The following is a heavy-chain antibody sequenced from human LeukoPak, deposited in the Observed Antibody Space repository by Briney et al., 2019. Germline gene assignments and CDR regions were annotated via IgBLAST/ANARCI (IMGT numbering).Heavy chain of an antibody. CDR3: ARRLLGYCNGGSCYSGYFQH. CDR1: GGSISSSNW. V-gene: IGHV4-4*02. J-gene: IGHJ1*01. Sequence: SETLSLTCAVSGGSISSSNWWSWVRQPPGKGLEWIGEIYHSGITNFNPSLKSRVTISVDTSKNQFSLKLSSLTAADTAVYYCARRLLGYCNGGSCYSGYFQHWGQGTLVTVSS. CDR2: IYHSGIT. D-gene: IGHD2-15*01.